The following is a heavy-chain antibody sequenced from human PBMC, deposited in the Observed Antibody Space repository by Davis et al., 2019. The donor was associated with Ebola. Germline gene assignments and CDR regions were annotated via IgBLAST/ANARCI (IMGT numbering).Heavy chain of an antibody. J-gene: IGHJ6*02. Sequence: SVKVSCKASGGTFSSYAISWVRQAPGQGLEWMGGIIPIFGTANYAQKFQGRVTITADESTSTAYMELSSLRSEDTAVYYCARVGYSNSWVTMVQRNYYYYGMDVWGQGTTVTVSS. CDR1: GGTFSSYA. V-gene: IGHV1-69*13. D-gene: IGHD3-10*01. CDR3: ARVGYSNSWVTMVQRNYYYYGMDV. CDR2: IIPIFGTA.